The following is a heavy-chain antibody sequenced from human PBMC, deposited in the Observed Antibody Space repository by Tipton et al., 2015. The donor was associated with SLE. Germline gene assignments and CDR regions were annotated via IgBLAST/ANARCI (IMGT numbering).Heavy chain of an antibody. CDR2: IYDGGST. CDR3: TRTPAKKVI. CDR1: GASIRNSTSY. V-gene: IGHV4-31*03. J-gene: IGHJ4*02. Sequence: TLSLTCTVSGASIRNSTSYWSWIRQLPGKGLVWIGSIYDGGSTYYTPSLKSRLTISLDTSKNQFSLKLHSVTAADTGVYYCTRTPAKKVIWGQGALLPFSS. D-gene: IGHD6-25*01.